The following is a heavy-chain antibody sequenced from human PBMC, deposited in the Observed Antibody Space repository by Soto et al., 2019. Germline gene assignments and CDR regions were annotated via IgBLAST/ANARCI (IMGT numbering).Heavy chain of an antibody. CDR2: TYTGGNS. J-gene: IGHJ4*02. V-gene: IGHV3-53*02. CDR3: AREGYAYGLDF. CDR1: GLSVSDKY. D-gene: IGHD3-10*01. Sequence: EVQLVQTGGGLIKPGGSLSLSCAASGLSVSDKYMSWVRQAPGKGLEWVSLTYTGGNSYFADFVKGRFIVSRDISKNTLFLHMNSLGAEDTAVYYCAREGYAYGLDFWGQGSLVTVSS.